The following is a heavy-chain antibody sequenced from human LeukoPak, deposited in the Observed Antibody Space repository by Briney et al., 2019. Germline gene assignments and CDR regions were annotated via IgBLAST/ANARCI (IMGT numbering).Heavy chain of an antibody. J-gene: IGHJ6*03. V-gene: IGHV1-18*01. CDR1: GYTFTSDG. CDR2: ISAYNGMT. D-gene: IGHD3-3*01. Sequence: ASVKVSCKASGYTFTSDGLSWVRQAPGQGLEWMGWISAYNGMTNYAQKPQGRVTMTTDTSTSTAYIELSRLRSDDTAVYYCARDRSLYDFWSGLPKGTYYYYCYMDVWGKGTTVTVSS. CDR3: ARDRSLYDFWSGLPKGTYYYYCYMDV.